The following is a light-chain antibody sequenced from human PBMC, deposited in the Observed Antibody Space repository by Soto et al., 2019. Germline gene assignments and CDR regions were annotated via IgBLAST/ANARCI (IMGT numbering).Light chain of an antibody. Sequence: EIVLTQSPGTLYLSPGERATLSCRASQSVSSSYLAWYQQKNGQAPRLLIYGASSRATGSPDRFSGSGSGTDFTLTISRLEPEDFAVYYCQQYDSSPLTFGGGTKVEIK. CDR3: QQYDSSPLT. CDR1: QSVSSSY. CDR2: GAS. J-gene: IGKJ4*01. V-gene: IGKV3-20*01.